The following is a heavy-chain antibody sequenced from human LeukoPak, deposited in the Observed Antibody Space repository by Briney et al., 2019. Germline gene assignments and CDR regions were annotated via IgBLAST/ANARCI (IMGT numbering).Heavy chain of an antibody. CDR3: AREPSRGGTTSNYFDY. J-gene: IGHJ4*02. Sequence: GESLTLSCAASGFTFSSYGMHWFRQAPGKGLEWVAVIWYDGSNKYYADSVKGRFTISRDNSKNTLYLQMNSLRAEDTAVYYCAREPSRGGTTSNYFDYWGQGTLVTVSS. V-gene: IGHV3-33*01. D-gene: IGHD1-1*01. CDR1: GFTFSSYG. CDR2: IWYDGSNK.